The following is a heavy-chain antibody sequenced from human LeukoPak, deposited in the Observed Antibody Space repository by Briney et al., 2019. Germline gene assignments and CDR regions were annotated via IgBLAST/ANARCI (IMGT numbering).Heavy chain of an antibody. CDR3: ARVAEAAAFDS. Sequence: PGGSLRLSCAASGFTFSIYWMSWVRQAPGKGLEWVSSISSNSRYRYYADSMRGRFTISRDNAKNSLFLQMNSLKPEDTAVYYCARVAEAAAFDSWGQGTLVTVSS. J-gene: IGHJ4*02. V-gene: IGHV3-21*06. D-gene: IGHD6-13*01. CDR2: ISSNSRYR. CDR1: GFTFSIYW.